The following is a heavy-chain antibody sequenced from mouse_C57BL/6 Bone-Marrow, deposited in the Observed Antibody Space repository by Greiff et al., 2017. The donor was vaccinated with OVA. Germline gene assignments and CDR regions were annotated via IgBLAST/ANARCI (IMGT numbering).Heavy chain of an antibody. J-gene: IGHJ4*01. V-gene: IGHV1-7*01. CDR3: ARRRTWDLYAMDY. D-gene: IGHD4-1*01. CDR1: GYTFTSYW. Sequence: VKLMESGAELARPGASVKLSCKASGYTFTSYWMHWVKQRPGQGLEWIGYINPGSGYTKYNQKFKGKATLTADKSSSTAYMQLSSLTCEDSAVYDGARRRTWDLYAMDYWGQGTSVTVSS. CDR2: INPGSGYT.